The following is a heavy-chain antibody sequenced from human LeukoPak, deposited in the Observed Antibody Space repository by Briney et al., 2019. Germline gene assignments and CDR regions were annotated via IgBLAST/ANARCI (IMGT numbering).Heavy chain of an antibody. CDR1: GFVFRNYF. V-gene: IGHV3-7*01. Sequence: LSGGSLRLSCAASGFVFRNYFMSWVRQAPGKGLEWVASIKNDGSERYYVDSVRGRYTISRDNTKNSLFLQMSSLRAEDTAVYYCATDRGWRTSGYYLYYFEYWGQGTLVTFSS. CDR3: ATDRGWRTSGYYLYYFEY. D-gene: IGHD3-3*01. J-gene: IGHJ4*02. CDR2: IKNDGSER.